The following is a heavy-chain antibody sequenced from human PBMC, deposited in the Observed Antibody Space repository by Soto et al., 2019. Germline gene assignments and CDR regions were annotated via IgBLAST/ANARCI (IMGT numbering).Heavy chain of an antibody. V-gene: IGHV4-34*01. CDR1: GGSFSGYI. CDR3: ATYSSGWYPTGGMDV. J-gene: IGHJ6*02. Sequence: PSETLSLTCAVYGGSFSGYIWTWIRQTPGKGLQWIGQINHSGSTIYNPSLKNRVTISVDKSKNQFSLKLSSVTAADTAVYYCATYSSGWYPTGGMDVWGQGTTVTVSS. D-gene: IGHD6-19*01. CDR2: INHSGST.